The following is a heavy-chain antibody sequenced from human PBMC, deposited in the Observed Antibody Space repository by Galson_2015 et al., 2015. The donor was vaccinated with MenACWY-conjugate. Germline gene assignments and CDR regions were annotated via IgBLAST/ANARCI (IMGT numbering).Heavy chain of an antibody. CDR1: GFTFSSYS. CDR3: ARDKGSGWDNDAFDI. D-gene: IGHD6-19*01. Sequence: SLRLSCAASGFTFSSYSMNWVRQAPGKGLEWVSSISSSSSYIYYADSVKGRFTISRDNAKNSLYLQMNSLRAEDTAVYYCARDKGSGWDNDAFDIWGQGTMVTVSS. CDR2: ISSSSSYI. V-gene: IGHV3-21*01. J-gene: IGHJ3*02.